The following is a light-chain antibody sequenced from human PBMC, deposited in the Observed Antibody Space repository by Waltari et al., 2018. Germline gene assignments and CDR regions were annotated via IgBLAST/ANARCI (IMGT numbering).Light chain of an antibody. CDR2: QDN. V-gene: IGLV3-1*01. CDR3: QAWDSSAAGV. CDR1: KLGDKY. Sequence: SYELTQPPSVSVSPGQTATISCSGDKLGDKYACWYQQKPGQSPLLVIYQDNRRPSGIPERFSGSNSGNTATLTISGTQAMDEADYYCQAWDSSAAGVFGTGTKVTVL. J-gene: IGLJ1*01.